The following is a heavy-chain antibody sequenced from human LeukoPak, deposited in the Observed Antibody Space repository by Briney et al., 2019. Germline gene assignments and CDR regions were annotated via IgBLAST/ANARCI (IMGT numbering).Heavy chain of an antibody. CDR1: GYSITAGYY. Sequence: SETLSLTCTVFGYSITAGYYWGWIRQPPGKGLEWIGSIYHSGSTFYNPSLKSRVTISVDKSENQFSLKLSSVTAADTAVYYCARDLVVPAANPVSYYYYYMDVWGKGTTVTVSS. CDR3: ARDLVVPAANPVSYYYYYMDV. D-gene: IGHD2-2*01. J-gene: IGHJ6*03. V-gene: IGHV4-38-2*02. CDR2: IYHSGST.